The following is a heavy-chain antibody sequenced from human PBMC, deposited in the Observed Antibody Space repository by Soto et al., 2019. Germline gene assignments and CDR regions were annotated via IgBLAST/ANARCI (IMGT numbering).Heavy chain of an antibody. CDR1: GGSFSGYY. CDR3: ARGAYYYGSGASSGWFDP. CDR2: INHSGST. Sequence: AETLSLTCAVYGGSFSGYYWSWIRQPPGKGLEWIGEINHSGSTNYNPSHKSRVTISVDTSKNQFSLKLSSVTAADTAVYFCARGAYYYGSGASSGWFDPWGQGTLVTVSS. J-gene: IGHJ5*02. D-gene: IGHD3-10*01. V-gene: IGHV4-34*01.